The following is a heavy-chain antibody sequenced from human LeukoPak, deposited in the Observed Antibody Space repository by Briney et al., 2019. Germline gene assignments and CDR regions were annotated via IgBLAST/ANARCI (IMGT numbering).Heavy chain of an antibody. D-gene: IGHD5-18*01. CDR1: GGSISSSSYY. CDR2: IYYSGST. J-gene: IGHJ5*02. V-gene: IGHV4-39*07. CDR3: ARSFAGDGIQLWSLGVGWFDP. Sequence: SETLSLTCTVSGGSISSSSYYWGWIRQPPGKGLEWIGSIYYSGSTYYNPSLKSRVTISVDTSKNQFSLKLSSVTAADTAVYYCARSFAGDGIQLWSLGVGWFDPWGQGTLVTVSS.